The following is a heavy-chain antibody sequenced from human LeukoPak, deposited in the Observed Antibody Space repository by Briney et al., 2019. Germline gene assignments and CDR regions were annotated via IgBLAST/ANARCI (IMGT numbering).Heavy chain of an antibody. J-gene: IGHJ4*02. D-gene: IGHD5-12*01. CDR2: ISYDGSNK. Sequence: GGSLRLSCAASGFTFSSYGMHWVRQAPGKGLEWVAVISYDGSNKYYADSVKGRFTISRDNSKNTLYLQMNSLRAEDTAVYYCAKDLRVVVATLPNFDYWGQGTLVTVSS. CDR1: GFTFSSYG. V-gene: IGHV3-30*18. CDR3: AKDLRVVVATLPNFDY.